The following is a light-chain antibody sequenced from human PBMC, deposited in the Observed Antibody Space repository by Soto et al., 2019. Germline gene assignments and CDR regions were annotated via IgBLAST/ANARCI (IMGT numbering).Light chain of an antibody. V-gene: IGKV3-11*01. CDR3: QQRNNWPPIT. CDR1: QSISNY. CDR2: DTS. Sequence: EIVLTQSPAALSLSPGERATLSCRASQSISNYLAWYQQKPGQAPRLLIYDTSNRATGIPARFSGSGSGTDFTLTISSLEPEDFAVYYCQQRNNWPPITFGQGTRLDIK. J-gene: IGKJ5*01.